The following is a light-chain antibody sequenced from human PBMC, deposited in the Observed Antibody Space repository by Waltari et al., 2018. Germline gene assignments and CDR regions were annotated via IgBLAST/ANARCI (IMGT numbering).Light chain of an antibody. J-gene: IGLJ2*01. CDR2: DVS. Sequence: QSALTQPASVSGSPGPSITISCTGTSSDVGGYNYLSWYQQHPGKAPKLMIYDVSNRPSGVSNRFSGSKSGNTASLTISGLQAEDEADYYCSSYTSSSTLGVVFGGGTKLTVL. CDR3: SSYTSSSTLGVV. CDR1: SSDVGGYNY. V-gene: IGLV2-14*03.